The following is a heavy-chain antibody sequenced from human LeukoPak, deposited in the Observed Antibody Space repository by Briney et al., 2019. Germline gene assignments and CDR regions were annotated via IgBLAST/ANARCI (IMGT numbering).Heavy chain of an antibody. J-gene: IGHJ4*02. V-gene: IGHV4-59*01. Sequence: SETLSLTCTVSGGSISSYYWSWVRQPPGKGLEWIGDIYYSGSTNYNPSLKSRGTISVDTSKNQFSLKLSSVTAADTAVYYCARVGYSSGWYFFDYWGQGTLVTVSS. CDR1: GGSISSYY. CDR3: ARVGYSSGWYFFDY. CDR2: IYYSGST. D-gene: IGHD6-19*01.